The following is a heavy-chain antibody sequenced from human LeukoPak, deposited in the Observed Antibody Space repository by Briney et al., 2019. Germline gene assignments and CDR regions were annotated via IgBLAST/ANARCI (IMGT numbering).Heavy chain of an antibody. J-gene: IGHJ4*02. V-gene: IGHV5-51*01. CDR2: IYPGDSDT. Sequence: GESLKISCQGSGYSFTSYWIGWVRQMPGKGLEWMGIIYPGDSDTRYSPSFQGQVTISADKSISTAYLQWSSLKASDTAMYYRARLAKYNWNYGSPLDYWGQGTLVTVSS. D-gene: IGHD1-7*01. CDR1: GYSFTSYW. CDR3: ARLAKYNWNYGSPLDY.